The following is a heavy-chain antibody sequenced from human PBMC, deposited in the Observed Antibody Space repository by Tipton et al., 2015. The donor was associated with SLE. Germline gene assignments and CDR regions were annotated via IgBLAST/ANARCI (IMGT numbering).Heavy chain of an antibody. Sequence: TLSLTCTVSGGSISSSSYYWGWIRQSPGKGLEWIGNLYYNGNTYYNPSLQSRVTISLDTSRTQFSLKLSSVSAADTAFYYCARLIRYCTGGICPDFWGRGTLVTVS. D-gene: IGHD2-8*02. CDR1: GGSISSSSYY. CDR2: LYYNGNT. CDR3: ARLIRYCTGGICPDF. J-gene: IGHJ4*02. V-gene: IGHV4-39*07.